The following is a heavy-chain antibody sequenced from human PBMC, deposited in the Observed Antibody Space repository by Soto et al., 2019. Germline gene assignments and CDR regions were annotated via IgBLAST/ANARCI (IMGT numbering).Heavy chain of an antibody. V-gene: IGHV4-39*02. CDR2: VYYNGRT. CDR3: ARDRYGGFDY. J-gene: IGHJ4*02. CDR1: GGSINSRSYF. Sequence: QLQLQQSGPGLVKPSETLSLTCSVSGGSINSRSYFWAWIRQPPGKGLEWIGSVYYNGRTNYSPSLKRRLNVSVDTSQIQFSLKLSSVTASDTAIYYCARDRYGGFDYWGLGTLVIVSS. D-gene: IGHD3-9*01.